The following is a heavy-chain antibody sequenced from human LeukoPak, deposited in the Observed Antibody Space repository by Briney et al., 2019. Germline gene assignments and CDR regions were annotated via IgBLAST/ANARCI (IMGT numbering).Heavy chain of an antibody. CDR2: MNPSGST. V-gene: IGHV4-34*01. D-gene: IGHD3-22*01. J-gene: IGHJ6*03. CDR3: ARGRQDVTIIVVVFTAVSYYLDV. Sequence: SETLSLTCAVYGGAFSGYYWTWIRQTPEKGLEWIGEMNPSGSTNYNLSLKSRVTISVDTSKNQFSLELSSVTAADTAVYYCARGRQDVTIIVVVFTAVSYYLDVWGKGTTVTVS. CDR1: GGAFSGYY.